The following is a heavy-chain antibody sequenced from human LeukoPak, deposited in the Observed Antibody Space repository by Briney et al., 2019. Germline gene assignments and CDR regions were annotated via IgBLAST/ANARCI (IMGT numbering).Heavy chain of an antibody. CDR1: GFTFEMYA. CDR2: ISGAGGSL. D-gene: IGHD2-15*01. Sequence: GGSLRLSCAASGFTFEMYAMSWVRQAPGKGLEWVSGISGAGGSLYYADSVKGRFTISRDNSKDALYLQMNNVRPEDTSVYYCAKGVVVMPATRFDSWGQGTRVTVSS. CDR3: AKGVVVMPATRFDS. V-gene: IGHV3-23*01. J-gene: IGHJ5*01.